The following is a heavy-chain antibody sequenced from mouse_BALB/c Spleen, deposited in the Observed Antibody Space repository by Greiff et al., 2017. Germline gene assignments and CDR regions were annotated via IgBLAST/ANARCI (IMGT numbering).Heavy chain of an antibody. V-gene: IGHV5-6-4*01. J-gene: IGHJ3*01. CDR1: GFTFSSYT. CDR3: TRPGGYDWFAY. D-gene: IGHD2-2*01. CDR2: ISSGGSYT. Sequence: EVKVVESGGGLVKPGGSLKLSCAASGFTFSSYTMSWVRQTPEKRLEWVATISSGGSYTYYPDSVKGRFTISRDNAKNTLYLQMSSLKSEDTAMYYCTRPGGYDWFAYWGQGTLVTVSA.